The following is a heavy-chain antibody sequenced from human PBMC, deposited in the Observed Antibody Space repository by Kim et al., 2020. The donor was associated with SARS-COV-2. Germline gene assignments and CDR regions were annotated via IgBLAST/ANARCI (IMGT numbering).Heavy chain of an antibody. V-gene: IGHV3-30*18. D-gene: IGHD2-15*01. CDR1: GFTFNNYG. CDR3: AKQGGIFELYTYYGMDV. J-gene: IGHJ6*02. Sequence: GGSLRLSCTVSGFTFNNYGMHWVRQAPGKGLEWVAFRSSEGSKKQYLDSLKGRFTIYRDNSKNTLYLQMNSLRAEDTDVYYCAKQGGIFELYTYYGMDVWGQGTTVTVSS. CDR2: RSSEGSKK.